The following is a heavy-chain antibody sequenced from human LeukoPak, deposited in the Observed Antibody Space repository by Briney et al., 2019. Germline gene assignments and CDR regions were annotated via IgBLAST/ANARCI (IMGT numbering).Heavy chain of an antibody. D-gene: IGHD5-24*01. CDR2: IIPILGTA. J-gene: IGHJ5*02. CDR1: GGTFSSYA. V-gene: IGHV1-69*05. Sequence: SVKVPCKASGGTFSSYAISWVRQAPGQGLEWMGGIIPILGTANYAQKFQGRVTITTDESTSTAYMELSSLRSEDTAVYYCARQGDGYNSFDPWGQGTLVTVSS. CDR3: ARQGDGYNSFDP.